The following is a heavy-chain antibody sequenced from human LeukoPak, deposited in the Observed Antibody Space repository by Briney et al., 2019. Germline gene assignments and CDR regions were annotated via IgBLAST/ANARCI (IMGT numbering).Heavy chain of an antibody. CDR2: IYYTGST. Sequence: KPSETLSLTCTVSGGSISSSSYYLGWIRQPPGKGLEWIGSIYYTGSTYYNPSLKSRVTISVDTSKNQFSLKLSSVTAADTAVYYCRSTDTAMGPFGYWGQGTLVTVSS. J-gene: IGHJ4*02. V-gene: IGHV4-39*01. D-gene: IGHD5-18*01. CDR1: GGSISSSSYY. CDR3: RSTDTAMGPFGY.